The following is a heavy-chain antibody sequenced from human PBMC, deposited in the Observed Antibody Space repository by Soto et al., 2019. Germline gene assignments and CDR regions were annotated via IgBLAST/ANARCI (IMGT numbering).Heavy chain of an antibody. V-gene: IGHV3-23*01. Sequence: GGSLRLSCAASGFTFSSYAMSWVRQAPGKGLEWVSAISGSGGSTYYADSVKGRFTISRDNSKNTLYLQMNSLRAEDTAVYYCAKDATYYDFWSGPPRGYMDVWGKGTTVTVSS. J-gene: IGHJ6*03. D-gene: IGHD3-3*01. CDR2: ISGSGGST. CDR3: AKDATYYDFWSGPPRGYMDV. CDR1: GFTFSSYA.